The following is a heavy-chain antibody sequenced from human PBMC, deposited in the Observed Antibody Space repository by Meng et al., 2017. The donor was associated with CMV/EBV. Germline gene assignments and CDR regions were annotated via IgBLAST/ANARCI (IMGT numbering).Heavy chain of an antibody. CDR2: INPSGGST. CDR1: GYTFTSYY. CDR3: AGTPQRVQLWLELLGY. Sequence: ASVKVSCKASGYTFTSYYMHWVRQAPGQGLEWMGIINPSGGSTSYAQKFQGRVTMTRDTSTSTVYMELSSLRSEDTAVYYCAGTPQRVQLWLELLGYWGQGTLVTVSS. D-gene: IGHD5-18*01. J-gene: IGHJ4*02. V-gene: IGHV1-46*01.